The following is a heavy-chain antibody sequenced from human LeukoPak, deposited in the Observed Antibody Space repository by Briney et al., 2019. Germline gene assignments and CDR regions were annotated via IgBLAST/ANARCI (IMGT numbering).Heavy chain of an antibody. CDR3: ARGCMRVRGVIRKYYMDV. V-gene: IGHV1-8*02. Sequence: GVSVKVSCKASGYTFTSYDINWVRQATGQGLEWMGWMNPNSGNTGYAQKFQGRVTMTRNTSISTAYMELSSLRSEDTAVYYCARGCMRVRGVIRKYYMDVWGKGTTVTISS. J-gene: IGHJ6*03. CDR2: MNPNSGNT. D-gene: IGHD3-10*01. CDR1: GYTFTSYD.